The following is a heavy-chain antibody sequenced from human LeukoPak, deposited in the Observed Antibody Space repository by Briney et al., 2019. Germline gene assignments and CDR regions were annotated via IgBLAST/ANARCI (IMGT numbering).Heavy chain of an antibody. Sequence: SETLSLTCAVYGVSFSGYYWSWIRQPPGKGLEWIGGINHSGSTNYNPSLKSRVTISVDTSKNQFSLKLSSVTAADTAVYYCARGFIVVVPAAIEAAGNMAYGMDVWGQGTTVTVSS. J-gene: IGHJ6*02. CDR3: ARGFIVVVPAAIEAAGNMAYGMDV. V-gene: IGHV4-34*01. CDR2: INHSGST. D-gene: IGHD2-2*01. CDR1: GVSFSGYY.